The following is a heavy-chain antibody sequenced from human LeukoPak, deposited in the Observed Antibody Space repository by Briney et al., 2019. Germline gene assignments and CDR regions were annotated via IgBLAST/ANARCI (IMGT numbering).Heavy chain of an antibody. D-gene: IGHD3-22*01. CDR1: GCTFSSYA. CDR3: ARDDYDSSFDY. J-gene: IGHJ4*02. Sequence: VASVKVSCKASGCTFSSYAISWVRQAPGQGLEWMGRIIPIFGTANYAQKFQGRVTITTDESTSTAYMELSSLRSEDTAVYYCARDDYDSSFDYWGQGTLVTVSS. V-gene: IGHV1-69*05. CDR2: IIPIFGTA.